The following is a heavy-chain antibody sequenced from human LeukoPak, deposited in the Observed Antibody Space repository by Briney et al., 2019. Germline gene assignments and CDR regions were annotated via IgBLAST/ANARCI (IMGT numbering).Heavy chain of an antibody. CDR1: GFTFSSYA. D-gene: IGHD6-13*01. CDR3: AREGLGAAAGTFDY. V-gene: IGHV3-23*01. J-gene: IGHJ4*02. Sequence: GGSLRLSCAASGFTFSSYAMSRVRQAPGKGLAWVSIISNSGDNADYADSVKGRFTISRDKSKNTLSLQMNGLRVEDTAVYYCAREGLGAAAGTFDYWGQGTLVTVSS. CDR2: ISNSGDNA.